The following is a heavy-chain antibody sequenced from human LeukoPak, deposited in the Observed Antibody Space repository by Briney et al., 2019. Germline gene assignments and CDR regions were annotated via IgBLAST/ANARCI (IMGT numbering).Heavy chain of an antibody. CDR1: GFTFSSYN. CDR3: ARGPGPAAY. D-gene: IGHD6-25*01. Sequence: GGSLRLSCAASGFTFSSYNMNWVRQAPGKGLEWVSSITSSSSYMYYADSVKGRFTISRDNAKNSLYLQMNSLRAEDTAVYYCARGPGPAAYWGQGTLVTVSS. J-gene: IGHJ4*02. V-gene: IGHV3-21*01. CDR2: ITSSSSYM.